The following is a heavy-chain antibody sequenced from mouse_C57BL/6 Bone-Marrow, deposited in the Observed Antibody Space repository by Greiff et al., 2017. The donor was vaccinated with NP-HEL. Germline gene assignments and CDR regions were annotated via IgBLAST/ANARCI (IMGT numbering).Heavy chain of an antibody. J-gene: IGHJ3*01. Sequence: EVHLVESGGGLVQPGGSLKLSCAASGFTFSDYYMYWVRQTPEKRLEWVAYISNGGGSTYYPDTVKGRFTISRDNAKNTLYLQMSRLKSEDTAMYYCARHGGWLPFAYWGQGTLVTVSA. V-gene: IGHV5-12*01. D-gene: IGHD2-3*01. CDR3: ARHGGWLPFAY. CDR1: GFTFSDYY. CDR2: ISNGGGST.